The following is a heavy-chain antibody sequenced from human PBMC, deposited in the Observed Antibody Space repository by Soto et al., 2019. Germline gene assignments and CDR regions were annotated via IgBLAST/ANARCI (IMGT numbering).Heavy chain of an antibody. Sequence: SETLSLTCTVSGGSISSSSYYWGWIRQPPGKGLEWIGSIYYSGSTYYNPSLKSRVTISVDTSKNQFSLKLSSATAADTAVYYCVGYYDILTGYYKVDYWGQGTLVTVSS. D-gene: IGHD3-9*01. J-gene: IGHJ4*02. CDR3: VGYYDILTGYYKVDY. V-gene: IGHV4-39*01. CDR1: GGSISSSSYY. CDR2: IYYSGST.